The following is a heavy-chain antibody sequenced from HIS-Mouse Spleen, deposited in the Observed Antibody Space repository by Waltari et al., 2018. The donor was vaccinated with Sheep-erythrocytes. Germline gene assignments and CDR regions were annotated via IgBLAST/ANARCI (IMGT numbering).Heavy chain of an antibody. CDR3: AKDRRGFWDY. CDR2: ISYDGSNK. V-gene: IGHV3-30*18. Sequence: QVQLVESGGGVVQPGRSRRLSCAASGFTFGSYGMHWVRQAPGKGLEWVAVISYDGSNKYYADSVKGRFTISRDNSKNTLYLQMNSLRAEDTAVYYCAKDRRGFWDYWGQGTLVTVSS. CDR1: GFTFGSYG. D-gene: IGHD3-10*01. J-gene: IGHJ4*02.